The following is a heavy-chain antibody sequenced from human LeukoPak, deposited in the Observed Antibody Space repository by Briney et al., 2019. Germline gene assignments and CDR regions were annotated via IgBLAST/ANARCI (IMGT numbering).Heavy chain of an antibody. CDR1: GGSFSGYY. V-gene: IGHV4-34*01. Sequence: SETLSLTCAVYGGSFSGYYWSWIRQPPGKGLEWIGEINHSGGTNYNPSLKSRVTISVDTSKNQFSLKLSSVTAADTAVYYCARASLYYYGSGSYSNWFDPWGQGTLVTVSS. D-gene: IGHD3-10*01. J-gene: IGHJ5*02. CDR2: INHSGGT. CDR3: ARASLYYYGSGSYSNWFDP.